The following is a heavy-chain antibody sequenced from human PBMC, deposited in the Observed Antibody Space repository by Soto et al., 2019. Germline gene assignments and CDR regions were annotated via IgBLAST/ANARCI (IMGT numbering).Heavy chain of an antibody. Sequence: LSLTCTVSGGSISSGGYYWSWIRQHPGKGLEWIGYIYYSGSTYYNPSLKSRVTISVDTSKNQFSLKLSSVTAADTAVYYCARHVCGGDCSYDYYYGMDVWGQGNTVTVSS. CDR2: IYYSGST. V-gene: IGHV4-31*03. J-gene: IGHJ6*02. CDR1: GGSISSGGYY. D-gene: IGHD2-21*02. CDR3: ARHVCGGDCSYDYYYGMDV.